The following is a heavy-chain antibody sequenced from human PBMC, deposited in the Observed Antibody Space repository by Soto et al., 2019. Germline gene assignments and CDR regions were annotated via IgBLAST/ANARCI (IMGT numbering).Heavy chain of an antibody. CDR1: GGSISSSNYY. CDR2: MHYSGST. V-gene: IGHV4-39*01. D-gene: IGHD3-10*01. Sequence: SDTLSLTCTVSGGSISSSNYYWGWIRQPPGKGLEWIGTMHYSGSTNYKPSLKSRVTISVDTSKNQFSLKLSSVTAADTAVYYCARRTPLYASESSRFDPWGQGALVTVSS. J-gene: IGHJ5*02. CDR3: ARRTPLYASESSRFDP.